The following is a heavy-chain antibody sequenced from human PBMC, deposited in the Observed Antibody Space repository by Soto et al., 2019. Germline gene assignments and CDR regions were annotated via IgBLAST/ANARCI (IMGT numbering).Heavy chain of an antibody. D-gene: IGHD5-12*01. CDR3: ATGGPGAIVATTAGYSDY. J-gene: IGHJ4*02. CDR1: GYTLTELS. CDR2: FDPEDGET. Sequence: ASVKVSCKVSGYTLTELSMHWVRQAPGKGLDWTGGFDPEDGETIYAQKFQGRVTMTEDTSTDTAYMELSSLRSEDTAVYYCATGGPGAIVATTAGYSDYWGQGTLVTVSS. V-gene: IGHV1-24*01.